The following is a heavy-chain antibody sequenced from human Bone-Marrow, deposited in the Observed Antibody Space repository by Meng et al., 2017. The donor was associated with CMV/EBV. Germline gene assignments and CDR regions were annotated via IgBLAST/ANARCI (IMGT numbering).Heavy chain of an antibody. CDR3: AKDIDGYMSFDY. D-gene: IGHD5-24*01. J-gene: IGHJ4*02. Sequence: GESLKISCAASGFTFDDNTVHWVRQAPGKGLEWVSLITWDSSNTVYADSVKGRFTISRDNSKDSLYLQMNSLRAEDTAFYYCAKDIDGYMSFDYWGQGPLVNFAS. CDR1: GFTFDDNT. V-gene: IGHV3-43*01. CDR2: ITWDSSNT.